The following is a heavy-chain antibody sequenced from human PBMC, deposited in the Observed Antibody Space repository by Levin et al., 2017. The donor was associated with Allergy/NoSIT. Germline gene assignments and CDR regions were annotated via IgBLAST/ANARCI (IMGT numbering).Heavy chain of an antibody. CDR2: INSDGSNT. V-gene: IGHV3-74*01. J-gene: IGHJ4*02. Sequence: GGSLRLSCAASGFTFSNYWMHWVRQAPGKGLVWVSHINSDGSNTNYADSVKGRFTISRDNAENTLYLQMNSLRDEDTAVYYCARGGCSSTSCLDNWGQGTLVTVSP. CDR1: GFTFSNYW. D-gene: IGHD2-2*01. CDR3: ARGGCSSTSCLDN.